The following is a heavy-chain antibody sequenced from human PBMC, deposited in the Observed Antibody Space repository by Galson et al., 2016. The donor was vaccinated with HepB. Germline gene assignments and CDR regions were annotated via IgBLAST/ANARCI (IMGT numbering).Heavy chain of an antibody. J-gene: IGHJ5*02. Sequence: SLRLSCAASGFTFSSYWMHWVRQVPGQGPVWVSRINSDGTNTHYAGSVKGRFTISRDNAKNTLYLQMTSLRTEDTAVYYCVRDRYSEISTDPRWTLGWFDPWGQGTLVTVSS. CDR2: INSDGTNT. CDR1: GFTFSSYW. CDR3: VRDRYSEISTDPRWTLGWFDP. V-gene: IGHV3-74*01. D-gene: IGHD3-22*01.